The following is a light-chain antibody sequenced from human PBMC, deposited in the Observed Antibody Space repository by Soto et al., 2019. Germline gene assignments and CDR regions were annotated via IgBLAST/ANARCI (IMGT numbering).Light chain of an antibody. V-gene: IGLV2-14*01. CDR3: SSFTSSSTYV. J-gene: IGLJ1*01. Sequence: QSALTQPASVSGSPGQSITISCTGTSSDVGGYNYVSWYQQHPGKAPKLMISEVNNRPSGVSNRFSGSKSGNTAYLTISGRQAEDEADYYCSSFTSSSTYVFGTGTKLTVL. CDR1: SSDVGGYNY. CDR2: EVN.